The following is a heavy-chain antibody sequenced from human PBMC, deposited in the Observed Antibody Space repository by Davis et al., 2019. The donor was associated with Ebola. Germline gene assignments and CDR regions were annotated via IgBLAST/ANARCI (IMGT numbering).Heavy chain of an antibody. CDR3: ARDLERRANYYGMDV. CDR1: GFTDSSNY. V-gene: IGHV3-53*01. J-gene: IGHJ6*02. D-gene: IGHD1-1*01. CDR2: ISSGGST. Sequence: GESLKISCAAPGFTDSSNYMSWVRQAPGKGLEWGSVISSGGSTYYSDSVKGRFTISRDNSKNTLYLQMNSLRAEDTAVYYCARDLERRANYYGMDVWGQGTTVTVSS.